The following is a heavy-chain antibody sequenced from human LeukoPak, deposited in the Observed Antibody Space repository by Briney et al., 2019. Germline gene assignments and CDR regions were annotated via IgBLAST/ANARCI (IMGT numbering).Heavy chain of an antibody. V-gene: IGHV4-34*01. J-gene: IGHJ4*02. CDR3: AKDGSGYSYGSHFLFDY. CDR2: INHSGST. Sequence: SETLPLTCTVSGGSISSYYWSWIRQPPGKGLEWIGEINHSGSTNYNPSLKSRVTISVDTSKNQFSLKLSSVTAADTAVYYCAKDGSGYSYGSHFLFDYWGQGTLVTVSS. CDR1: GGSISSYY. D-gene: IGHD5-18*01.